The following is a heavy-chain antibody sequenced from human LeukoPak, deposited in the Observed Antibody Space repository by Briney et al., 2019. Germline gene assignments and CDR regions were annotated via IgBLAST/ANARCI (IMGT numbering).Heavy chain of an antibody. CDR1: VVTYSRYS. V-gene: IGHV3-21*01. J-gene: IGHJ4*02. Sequence: GGSLRLSCAPSVVTYSRYSISCVPQATGRGVECVSSNSSSRYNISYAHSVRGGFTISRDNAKNSLYLNKHTLRAEDTAVYYCASPTVVTTAQGDYWGQGTLVTVSS. CDR3: ASPTVVTTAQGDY. D-gene: IGHD4-23*01. CDR2: NSSSRYNI.